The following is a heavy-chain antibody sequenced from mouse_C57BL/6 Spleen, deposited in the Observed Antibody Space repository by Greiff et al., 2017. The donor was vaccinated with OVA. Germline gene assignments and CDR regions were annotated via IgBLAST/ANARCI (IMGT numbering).Heavy chain of an antibody. D-gene: IGHD1-1*01. CDR2: INPSNGGT. CDR1: GYTFTSYW. Sequence: VQLQQPGPELVKPGASVKLSCKASGYTFTSYWMHWVKQRPGQGLEWIGNINPSNGGTNYNEKFKSKATLTVDKSSSTAYMQLSSLTSEDSAVYYCARERVGADYAMDYWGQGTSVTVSS. V-gene: IGHV1-53*01. CDR3: ARERVGADYAMDY. J-gene: IGHJ4*01.